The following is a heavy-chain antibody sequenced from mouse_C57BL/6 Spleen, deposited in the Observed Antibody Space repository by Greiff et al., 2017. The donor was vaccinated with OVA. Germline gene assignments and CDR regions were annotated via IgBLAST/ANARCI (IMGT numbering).Heavy chain of an antibody. CDR3: AREGGTGWYFDV. J-gene: IGHJ1*03. CDR1: GFTFSSYA. Sequence: EVQRVESGGGLVKPGGSLKLSCAASGFTFSSYAMSWVRQTPEKRLEWVATISDGGSYTYYPDNVKGRFTISRDNAKNNLYLQMSHLKSEDTAMYYCAREGGTGWYFDVWGTGTTVTVSS. V-gene: IGHV5-4*01. CDR2: ISDGGSYT. D-gene: IGHD3-3*01.